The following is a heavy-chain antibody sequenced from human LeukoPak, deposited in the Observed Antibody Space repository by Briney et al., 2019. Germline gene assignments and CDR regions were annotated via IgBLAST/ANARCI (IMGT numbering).Heavy chain of an antibody. D-gene: IGHD6-19*01. Sequence: GGSLRLSCAASGFTFSSYAMSWVRQAPGKGLEWVSAISGSGGSTYYADSVKGRFTISRDNSKNTLYLQMNSLRAEDTAVYYCARLGRIAVAGYDYWGQGTLVTVSS. CDR1: GFTFSSYA. CDR3: ARLGRIAVAGYDY. J-gene: IGHJ4*02. CDR2: ISGSGGST. V-gene: IGHV3-23*01.